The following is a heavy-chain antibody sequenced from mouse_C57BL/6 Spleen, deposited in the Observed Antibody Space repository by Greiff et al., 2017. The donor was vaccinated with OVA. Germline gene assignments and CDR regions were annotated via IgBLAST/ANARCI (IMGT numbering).Heavy chain of an antibody. CDR1: GYAFSSYW. D-gene: IGHD4-1*01. CDR3: ARRRNWDYFDY. Sequence: QVQLKESGAELVKPGASVKISCKASGYAFSSYWMNWVKQRPGKGLEWIGQIYPGDGDTNYNGKFKGKATLTADKSSSTAYMQLSSLTSEDSAVYFCARRRNWDYFDYWGQGTTLTVSS. CDR2: IYPGDGDT. V-gene: IGHV1-80*01. J-gene: IGHJ2*01.